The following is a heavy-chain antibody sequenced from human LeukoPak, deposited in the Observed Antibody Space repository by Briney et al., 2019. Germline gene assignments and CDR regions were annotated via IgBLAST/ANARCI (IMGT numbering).Heavy chain of an antibody. CDR2: INPNSGGT. CDR3: ARDFAWGSGGAPIDDNWLDP. J-gene: IGHJ5*02. Sequence: ASVKVFYKASGYTFTGYYMHWVRQAPGQGLEWMGWINPNSGGTNYAQKFQGRATMTTDTSTSTAYMELRSLRFDDTAVYYCARDFAWGSGGAPIDDNWLDPWGQGTLVTVSS. CDR1: GYTFTGYY. V-gene: IGHV1-2*02. D-gene: IGHD7-27*01.